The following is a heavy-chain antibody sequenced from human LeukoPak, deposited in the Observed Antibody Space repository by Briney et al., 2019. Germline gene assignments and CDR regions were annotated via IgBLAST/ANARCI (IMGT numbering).Heavy chain of an antibody. CDR3: ARWGHRDGYSRGY. J-gene: IGHJ4*02. V-gene: IGHV3-11*01. CDR2: ISDSGTTI. Sequence: GSLRLSCTGSGFIFSDYYMSWIRQAPGKGLEWLSYISDSGTTIYYADSVKGRFTISRDNAKSSLYLQMDSLRVEDTAIYYCARWGHRDGYSRGYWGQGTLVTVSS. D-gene: IGHD5-24*01. CDR1: GFIFSDYY.